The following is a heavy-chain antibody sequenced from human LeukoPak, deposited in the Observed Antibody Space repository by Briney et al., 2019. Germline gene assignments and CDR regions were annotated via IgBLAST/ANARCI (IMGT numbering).Heavy chain of an antibody. CDR2: IKQDGSAK. CDR3: AKWEYDSGTGWHYFNC. Sequence: PGGSLRLSCVASGFTISSHWMGWVRQAPGKGLEWVANIKQDGSAKYYMESAKGRFTISRDNAKNSPYLQMNSLRAEDTALYYCAKWEYDSGTGWHYFNCWGQGALVTVSS. CDR1: GFTISSHW. J-gene: IGHJ4*02. V-gene: IGHV3-7*01. D-gene: IGHD3-16*01.